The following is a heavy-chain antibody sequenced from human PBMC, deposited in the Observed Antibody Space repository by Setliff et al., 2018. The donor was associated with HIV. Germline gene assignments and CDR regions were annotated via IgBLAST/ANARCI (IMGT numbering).Heavy chain of an antibody. CDR1: GGSISSGSYS. V-gene: IGHV4-61*09. CDR3: AREDYYDSSGDAFDI. D-gene: IGHD3-22*01. Sequence: SETLSLTCTVSGGSISSGSYSWSWIRQPAGKGLEWIGHIYSSGSTNYNPSLKSRVTMSVDTSKNQFSLKLRSVTAADTAVYYCAREDYYDSSGDAFDIWGQGTMVTVSS. J-gene: IGHJ3*02. CDR2: IYSSGST.